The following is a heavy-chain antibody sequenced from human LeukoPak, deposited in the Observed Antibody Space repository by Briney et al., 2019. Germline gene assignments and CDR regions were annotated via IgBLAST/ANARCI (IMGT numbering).Heavy chain of an antibody. CDR1: GGSFSGYY. V-gene: IGHV4-34*01. CDR2: INHSGST. Sequence: SETLSLTCAVYGGSFSGYYWSWIRQPPGKGLEWIGEINHSGSTNYNPSLKSRVTISVDTSKNQFSLKLSSVTAADTAVYYCARAPGGYYDSSGSLDYWGQGTLVTGSS. D-gene: IGHD3-22*01. CDR3: ARAPGGYYDSSGSLDY. J-gene: IGHJ4*02.